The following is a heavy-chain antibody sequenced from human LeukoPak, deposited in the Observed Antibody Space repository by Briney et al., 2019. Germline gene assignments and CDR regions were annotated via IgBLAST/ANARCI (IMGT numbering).Heavy chain of an antibody. D-gene: IGHD3-22*01. J-gene: IGHJ4*02. Sequence: SETLSLTCTVSGGSISTFYWSWIRQPPGKGLEWIGYIYYNGNTNYNPSLKSRVTISVDTSKNQFSLRLNSVTAADSAVYYCARDAPYYDSSGYFDYWGQGTLVTVSS. CDR2: IYYNGNT. V-gene: IGHV4-59*01. CDR1: GGSISTFY. CDR3: ARDAPYYDSSGYFDY.